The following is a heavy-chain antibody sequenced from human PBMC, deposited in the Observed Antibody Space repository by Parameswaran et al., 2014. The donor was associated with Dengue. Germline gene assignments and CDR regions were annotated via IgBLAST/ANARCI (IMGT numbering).Heavy chain of an antibody. V-gene: IGHV4-59*08. CDR3: ARLSDYYDSSGYYFDP. Sequence: WIRQPPREGTGVDWVYLLQWEHQLQPSLKSRVTISVDTSKNQFSLKLSSVTAADTAVYYCARLSDYYDSSGYYFDPWGQGTLVTVSS. J-gene: IGHJ5*02. CDR2: LLQWEH. D-gene: IGHD3-22*01.